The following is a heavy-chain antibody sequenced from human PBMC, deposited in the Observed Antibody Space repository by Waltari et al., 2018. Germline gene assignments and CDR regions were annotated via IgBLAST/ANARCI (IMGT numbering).Heavy chain of an antibody. CDR1: GFTFSSYE. J-gene: IGHJ4*02. D-gene: IGHD6-19*01. CDR3: GSSGWFFDY. CDR2: ISSSGSTI. V-gene: IGHV3-48*03. Sequence: EVQLVESGGGLVQPGGSLRPSCAASGFTFSSYEMNWVRQAPGKGLEWVSYISSSGSTIYYADSVKGRFTISRDNAKNSLYLQMNSLRAEDTAVYYCGSSGWFFDYWGQGTLVTVSS.